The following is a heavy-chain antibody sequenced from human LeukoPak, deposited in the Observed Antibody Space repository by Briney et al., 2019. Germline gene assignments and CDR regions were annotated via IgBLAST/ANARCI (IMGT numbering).Heavy chain of an antibody. V-gene: IGHV4-61*02. J-gene: IGHJ4*02. CDR2: ISSTGST. CDR1: GGSISSGGHY. Sequence: SETLSLTCTVSGGSISSGGHYWSWIRQPAGKGLEYLGRISSTGSTNYNPSLRSRVTISADTSKNHFSLKLTSVTAADTAVYYCARLYDSVGYYYPFDYWGQGTLVTVSS. D-gene: IGHD3-22*01. CDR3: ARLYDSVGYYYPFDY.